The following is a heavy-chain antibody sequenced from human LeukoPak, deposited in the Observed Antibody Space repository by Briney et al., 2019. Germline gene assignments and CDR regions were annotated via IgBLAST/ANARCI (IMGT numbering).Heavy chain of an antibody. J-gene: IGHJ4*02. CDR3: ARVVQNSGTIGY. D-gene: IGHD3-10*01. Sequence: SETLSLTCTVSGYSISSGSCWGWIRQPPGEGLDWIGSIYHSGSTFYNPSLKSRVTISVDTSKNQFSLKLSSVTAADSALYYCARVVQNSGTIGYWGQGTLVTVSS. CDR2: IYHSGST. CDR1: GYSISSGSC. V-gene: IGHV4-38-2*02.